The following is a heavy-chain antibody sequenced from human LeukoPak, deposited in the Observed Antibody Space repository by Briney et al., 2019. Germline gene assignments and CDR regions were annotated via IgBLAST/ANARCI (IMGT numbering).Heavy chain of an antibody. D-gene: IGHD1-26*01. CDR3: ARVVVGATSSEDYFDY. Sequence: ASVTVSCKASGYTFTVYYMHWVRQAPGQGLEWLGWINPNSGGTNYAQKFQGRVTMTRDTSISTAYMELSRLRSDDTAVYYCARVVVGATSSEDYFDYWGQGTLVTVSS. J-gene: IGHJ4*02. CDR2: INPNSGGT. V-gene: IGHV1-2*02. CDR1: GYTFTVYY.